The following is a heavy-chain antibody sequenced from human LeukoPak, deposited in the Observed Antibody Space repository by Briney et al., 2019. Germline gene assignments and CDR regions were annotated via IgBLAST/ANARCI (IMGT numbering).Heavy chain of an antibody. Sequence: SETLSLTCTVSGASISSYYWSWIRQPPGKGLEWIGYIYYSGSTNYNPSLKSRVTISVDTSKNQFSLKLSSVTAADTAVYYCASGSGWPPDFDYWGQGTLVTVSS. J-gene: IGHJ4*02. V-gene: IGHV4-59*01. CDR1: GASISSYY. CDR2: IYYSGST. D-gene: IGHD6-19*01. CDR3: ASGSGWPPDFDY.